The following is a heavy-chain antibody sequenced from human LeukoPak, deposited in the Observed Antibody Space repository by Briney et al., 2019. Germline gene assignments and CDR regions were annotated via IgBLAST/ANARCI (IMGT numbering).Heavy chain of an antibody. CDR1: GFTFSSYG. D-gene: IGHD2-15*01. CDR2: IWHDGTKK. Sequence: PGRSLRLSCAASGFTFSSYGMHWVRQTPGKGLEWLAVIWHDGTKKYYADSVKGRFTISRDNSKGTLSLQLNSLRAEDTAVYYCARDRGSDDPIDYWGQGTLVSVSS. V-gene: IGHV3-33*01. J-gene: IGHJ4*02. CDR3: ARDRGSDDPIDY.